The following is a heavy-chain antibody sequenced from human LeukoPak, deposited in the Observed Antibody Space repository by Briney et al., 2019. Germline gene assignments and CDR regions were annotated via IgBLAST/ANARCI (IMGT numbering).Heavy chain of an antibody. CDR1: GFTFSSYG. CDR2: ISYDGSNK. V-gene: IGHV3-30*18. Sequence: GGSLRLSCAASGFTFSSYGMHWVRQAPGKGLEWVAVISYDGSNKYYADSVKGRFTISRDNSKNTLYLQMNSLRAEDTAVYYCAKDLHDSSGYYPDYWGQGTLVTVSS. D-gene: IGHD3-22*01. CDR3: AKDLHDSSGYYPDY. J-gene: IGHJ4*02.